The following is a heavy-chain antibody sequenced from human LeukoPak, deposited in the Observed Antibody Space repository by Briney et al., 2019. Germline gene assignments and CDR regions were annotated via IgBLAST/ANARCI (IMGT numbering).Heavy chain of an antibody. CDR3: ARGTQWLYDY. CDR1: GFTFSSYN. CDR2: ITGSSSYI. J-gene: IGHJ4*02. V-gene: IGHV3-21*01. Sequence: GGSLRLSCAASGFTFSSYNMNWVRQAPGKGLEWVSSITGSSSYIYYADSVKGRFTISRDNAKNSLYLQMNSLRAEDTAVYYCARGTQWLYDYWGQGTLVTVSS. D-gene: IGHD6-19*01.